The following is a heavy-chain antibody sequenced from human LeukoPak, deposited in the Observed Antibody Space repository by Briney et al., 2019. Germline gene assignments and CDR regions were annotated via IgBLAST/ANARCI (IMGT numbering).Heavy chain of an antibody. CDR2: INPNSGGA. J-gene: IGHJ5*02. V-gene: IGHV1-2*02. Sequence: GSSVKVSCKAFGYTFTGYYIHWVRQAPGQGLEWMGWINPNSGGAKYAQKFQGRISMTRDTSISAAYMGLSRLTSDDTAVYYCAKGRVVAGTKSLTYHWFDPWGQGTLVTVSS. CDR1: GYTFTGYY. CDR3: AKGRVVAGTKSLTYHWFDP. D-gene: IGHD6-19*01.